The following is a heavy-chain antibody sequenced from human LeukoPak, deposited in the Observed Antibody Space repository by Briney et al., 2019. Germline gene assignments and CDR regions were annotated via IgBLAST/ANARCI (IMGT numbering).Heavy chain of an antibody. J-gene: IGHJ4*02. D-gene: IGHD6-13*01. CDR3: ARVPSRRGAAAGTIDY. V-gene: IGHV4-30-4*01. CDR1: GGSISSGDYY. CDR2: IYYSGST. Sequence: PSQTLSLTCTVSGGSISSGDYYWSWIRQPPGKGLEWIGYIYYSGSTYYNPSLKSRVTISVDTSKNQFSLKLSSVTAADTAVYYCARVPSRRGAAAGTIDYWGQGTLVTVSS.